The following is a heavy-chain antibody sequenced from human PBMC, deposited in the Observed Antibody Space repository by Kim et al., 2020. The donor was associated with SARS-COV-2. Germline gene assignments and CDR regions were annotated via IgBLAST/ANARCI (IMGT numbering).Heavy chain of an antibody. CDR3: AREELQQLDF. D-gene: IGHD6-13*01. CDR1: GGTFNFNNYG. V-gene: IGHV1-69*13. J-gene: IGHJ4*02. Sequence: SVKVSCKASGGTFNFNNYGITWVRQAPGQGLEWMGGIIPIFVTPKYAQKFQGRVTITADESTSTAYMELTSLRSDDTAEYYCAREELQQLDFWGQGTLV. CDR2: IIPIFVTP.